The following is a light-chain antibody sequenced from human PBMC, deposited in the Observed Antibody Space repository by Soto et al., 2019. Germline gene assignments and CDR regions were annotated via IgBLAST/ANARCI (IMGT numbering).Light chain of an antibody. CDR2: GAS. Sequence: EIVLTQSPGTLSLSPGERATLSCRASQTITSNYLAWYQHKPGQAPRLLIYGASSRAAGIPDRFSGSGSGTDFTLTISRLEAEDFAVFYCQQYSTSAGVTFGLGTNVDV. CDR1: QTITSNY. J-gene: IGKJ3*01. V-gene: IGKV3-20*01. CDR3: QQYSTSAGVT.